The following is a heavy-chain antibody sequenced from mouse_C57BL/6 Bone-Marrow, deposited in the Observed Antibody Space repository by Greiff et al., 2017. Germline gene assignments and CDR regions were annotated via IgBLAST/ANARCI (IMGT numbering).Heavy chain of an antibody. Sequence: EVHLVESGGGLVKPGGSLKLSCAASGFTFSDYGMHWVRQAPEKGLEWVAYISSGSSTIYYADTVKGRFTISRDNAKNTLFLQMTSLRSEDTAMYYCARTLYYSSFFDYWGQGTTLTVSS. CDR1: GFTFSDYG. CDR3: ARTLYYSSFFDY. J-gene: IGHJ2*01. D-gene: IGHD2-5*01. CDR2: ISSGSSTI. V-gene: IGHV5-17*01.